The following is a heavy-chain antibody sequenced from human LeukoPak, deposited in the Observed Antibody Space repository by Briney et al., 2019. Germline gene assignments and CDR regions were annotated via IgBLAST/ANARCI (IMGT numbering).Heavy chain of an antibody. CDR3: ARAPILVVVTGDYFDY. V-gene: IGHV1-18*01. J-gene: IGHJ4*02. CDR2: ISAYNGNT. Sequence: ASVKVSCKASGGTFSSYAISWVRQAPGQGLEWMGWISAYNGNTNYAQKLQGRVTMTTDTSTSTAYMELRSLRSDDTAVYYCARAPILVVVTGDYFDYWGQGTLVTVSS. D-gene: IGHD3-22*01. CDR1: GGTFSSYA.